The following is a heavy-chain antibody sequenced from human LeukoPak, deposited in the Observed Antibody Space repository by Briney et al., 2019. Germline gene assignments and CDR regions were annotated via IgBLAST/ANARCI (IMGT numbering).Heavy chain of an antibody. J-gene: IGHJ4*02. CDR2: SNPDSGDT. CDR1: GYTFTGYY. V-gene: IGHV1-2*06. CDR3: ARDLSSTPHWELDY. D-gene: IGHD1-26*01. Sequence: GASAKVSCKASGYTFTGYYMHWVRQAPGQGLEWMGRSNPDSGDTNYAQHFQGRVTMTRDTSITTAYMELNRLTSDDTAVYYCARDLSSTPHWELDYWGQGTLVTVSS.